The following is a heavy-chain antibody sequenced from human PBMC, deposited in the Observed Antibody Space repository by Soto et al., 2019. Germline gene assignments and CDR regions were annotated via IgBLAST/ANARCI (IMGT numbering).Heavy chain of an antibody. V-gene: IGHV3-74*01. D-gene: IGHD6-19*01. CDR2: INTDGRTT. CDR1: GFTFSTSW. CDR3: VRGGVGWPN. Sequence: EVQLVEAGGGLVQPGGSLRLSCATSGFTFSTSWMHWVRQAPGKGLVWVSGINTDGRTTDYADSVKGRFTISRDNSKNTLYLQMDSLRAEDAAVYYCVRGGVGWPNWGQGTLVTVSP. J-gene: IGHJ4*02.